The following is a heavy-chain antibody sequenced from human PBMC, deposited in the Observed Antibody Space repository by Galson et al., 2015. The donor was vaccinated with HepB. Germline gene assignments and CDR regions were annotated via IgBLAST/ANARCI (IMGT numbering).Heavy chain of an antibody. CDR2: IIPIFGIA. J-gene: IGHJ4*02. D-gene: IGHD1-26*01. CDR1: RYTFTKYF. Sequence: SVKVSCKASRYTFTKYFTQWVRQAPGQGLEWMGGIIPIFGIANYAQKFQGRVTITADESISTAYMELSRLRSDDTAVYYCARGSKWELPLDWGQGTLVTVSS. CDR3: ARGSKWELPLD. V-gene: IGHV1-69*13.